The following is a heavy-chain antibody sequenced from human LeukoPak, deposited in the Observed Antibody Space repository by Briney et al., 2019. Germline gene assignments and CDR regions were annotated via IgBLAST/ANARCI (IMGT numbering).Heavy chain of an antibody. J-gene: IGHJ3*02. CDR2: IYYSGST. Sequence: SETLSLTCTVSGGSISSGGYYWSWIRQHPGKGLEWIGYIYYSGSTYYNPSLKSRVTISVDTSKNQFSLKLSSVTAADTAVYFCARVQSADYDRAFDIWGQGTMVTVSS. CDR1: GGSISSGGYY. D-gene: IGHD3-10*02. V-gene: IGHV4-31*03. CDR3: ARVQSADYDRAFDI.